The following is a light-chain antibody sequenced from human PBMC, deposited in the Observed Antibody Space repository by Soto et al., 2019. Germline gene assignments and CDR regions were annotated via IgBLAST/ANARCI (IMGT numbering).Light chain of an antibody. CDR1: QNISSY. CDR2: GAS. V-gene: IGKV3-20*01. J-gene: IGKJ1*01. CDR3: QQCGSSPWT. Sequence: EIVMTQSPATLSVSPGERATLSCRASQNISSYLIWYQQKPGQAPRLLIYGASSRATGIPDRFSGSGSGTDFTLTISRLEPEDFAVYYCQQCGSSPWTFGQGTKVDIK.